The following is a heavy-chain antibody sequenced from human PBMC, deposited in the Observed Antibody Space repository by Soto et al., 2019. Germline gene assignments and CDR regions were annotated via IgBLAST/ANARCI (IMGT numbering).Heavy chain of an antibody. CDR1: GGSISSYY. CDR2: IYTSGST. D-gene: IGHD3-3*01. V-gene: IGHV4-4*07. CDR3: ARDPRTYYDFWRGPGYFDY. Sequence: SETLSLTCTVSGGSISSYYWSWIRQPAGKGLEWIGRIYTSGSTNYNPSLKSRVTMSVDTSKNQFSLKLSSVTAADTAVYYCARDPRTYYDFWRGPGYFDYWGQGTLVTVSS. J-gene: IGHJ4*02.